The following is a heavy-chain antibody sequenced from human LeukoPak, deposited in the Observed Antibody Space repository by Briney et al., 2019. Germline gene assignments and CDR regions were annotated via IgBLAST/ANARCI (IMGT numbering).Heavy chain of an antibody. CDR3: AREEWDATYYYYGMDV. Sequence: ASVKVSCKASGYTFTNYAMNWVRQAPGQGLEWMGWINPNSGGTNYAQKFQGWVTMTRDTSISTAYMELSRLRSDDTAVYYCAREEWDATYYYYGMDVWGQGTTVTVSS. CDR1: GYTFTNYA. J-gene: IGHJ6*02. D-gene: IGHD1-26*01. CDR2: INPNSGGT. V-gene: IGHV1-2*04.